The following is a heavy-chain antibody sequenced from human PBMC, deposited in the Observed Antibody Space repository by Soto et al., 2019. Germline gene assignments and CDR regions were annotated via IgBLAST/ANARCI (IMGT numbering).Heavy chain of an antibody. D-gene: IGHD3-16*01. CDR2: INSDGSST. Sequence: PGGSLRLSCAASGFTFSSYWMHWVRQAPGKGLVWVSRINSDGSSTSYADSVKGRFTISRDNAKNTLYLQMNSLRAEDTAVYYCAREVAFGGPYGMDVWGQGTTVT. CDR1: GFTFSSYW. J-gene: IGHJ6*02. CDR3: AREVAFGGPYGMDV. V-gene: IGHV3-74*01.